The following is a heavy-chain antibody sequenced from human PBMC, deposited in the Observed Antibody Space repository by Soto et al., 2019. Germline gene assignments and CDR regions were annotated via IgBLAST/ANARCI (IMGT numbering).Heavy chain of an antibody. CDR2: IIPIFGTA. CDR1: GVTFSSYA. V-gene: IGHV1-69*06. CDR3: ARDVSRWYPSAY. D-gene: IGHD6-13*01. J-gene: IGHJ4*02. Sequence: SVKVSCKASGVTFSSYAISWVRQDPGQGLEWRGGIIPIFGTANYAQKFQGRVTITDEKSTSTAXMELSSLRSEDTPVYFCARDVSRWYPSAYWCQGSTVTVSS.